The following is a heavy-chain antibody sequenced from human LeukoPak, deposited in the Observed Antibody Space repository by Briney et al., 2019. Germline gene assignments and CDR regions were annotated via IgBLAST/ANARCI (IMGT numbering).Heavy chain of an antibody. J-gene: IGHJ4*02. CDR1: GGSISSYY. V-gene: IGHV4-59*01. D-gene: IGHD3-10*01. Sequence: PSETLSLTCTVSGGSISSYYWSWIRQPPGKGLEWIGYIYYSGSTNYNPSLKSRVTISVATSKNQFPLKLSSVTAADTAVYYCARGSLWFGELSLTFDYWGQGTLVTVSS. CDR2: IYYSGST. CDR3: ARGSLWFGELSLTFDY.